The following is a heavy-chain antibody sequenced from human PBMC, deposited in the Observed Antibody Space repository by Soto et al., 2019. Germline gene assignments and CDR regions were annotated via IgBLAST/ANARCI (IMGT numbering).Heavy chain of an antibody. D-gene: IGHD1-20*01. CDR2: INPNSGGT. J-gene: IGHJ4*02. Sequence: QVQLVQSGAEVKKPGASVNVSCRASGYSFTAYYMYWVRQAPGQGLEWMGWINPNSGGTNYAQNFQGRITMTRDTSISTAYLELSRLRSDDTAMYYCARGNTWNTLDYWGQGTLVTVST. CDR1: GYSFTAYY. CDR3: ARGNTWNTLDY. V-gene: IGHV1-2*02.